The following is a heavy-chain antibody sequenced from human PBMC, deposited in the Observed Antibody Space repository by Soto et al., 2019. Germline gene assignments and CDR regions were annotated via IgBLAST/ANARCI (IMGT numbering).Heavy chain of an antibody. CDR2: IYYSGST. J-gene: IGHJ6*02. CDR1: GGSISSFY. CDR3: TRIYCTTTSCFINGMDV. Sequence: SETLSLTCTVSGGSISSFYWSWIRQPPGKGLEWIGYIYYSGSTNYNPSLKSRVTISIDTAKNHLSLILSSVTAADTATYYCTRIYCTTTSCFINGMDVWGQGTTVTVSS. V-gene: IGHV4-59*08. D-gene: IGHD2-2*01.